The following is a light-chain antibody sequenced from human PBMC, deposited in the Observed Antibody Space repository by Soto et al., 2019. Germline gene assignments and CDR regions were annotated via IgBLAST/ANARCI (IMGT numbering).Light chain of an antibody. J-gene: IGKJ4*01. V-gene: IGKV3-11*01. CDR2: DAS. CDR1: QSVSSN. Sequence: EIVMTQSPATLSVSPGERATLSCRASQSVSSNLAWYQQKPGQAPRLLIYDASNRATGIPARFSGSGSGTDFTLTISSLDPEDFAVYYCQQRSNWPPLTFGGGTKVDIK. CDR3: QQRSNWPPLT.